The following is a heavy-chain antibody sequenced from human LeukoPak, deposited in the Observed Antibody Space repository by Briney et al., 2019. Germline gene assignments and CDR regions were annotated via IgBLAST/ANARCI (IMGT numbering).Heavy chain of an antibody. CDR1: GFTFSHYW. J-gene: IGHJ3*02. CDR3: ANGVGASYYDILTGYLNAFDI. V-gene: IGHV3-7*03. D-gene: IGHD3-9*01. Sequence: HPGGSLRLSCAASGFTFSHYWMTWVRQAPGKGLEWVANINQDGSTTNYLDSVKGRFTISRDNSKNTLYLQMNSLRAEDTAVYYCANGVGASYYDILTGYLNAFDIWDQGTMVTVSS. CDR2: INQDGSTT.